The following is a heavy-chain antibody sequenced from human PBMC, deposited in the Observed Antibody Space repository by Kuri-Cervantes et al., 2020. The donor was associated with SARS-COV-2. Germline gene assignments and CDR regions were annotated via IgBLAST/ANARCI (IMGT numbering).Heavy chain of an antibody. D-gene: IGHD2-15*01. Sequence: GGSLRLSCVASGFTFSDYYMSWIRQAPGKGLEWVSYISSSGGIYMQYADSVKGRFTISRDNAKKSLYLEMNSLRAEDTAVYYCARQGYCSGGSCYSGAMDVWGQGTTVTVSS. CDR3: ARQGYCSGGSCYSGAMDV. V-gene: IGHV3-11*01. CDR1: GFTFSDYY. CDR2: ISSSGGIYM. J-gene: IGHJ6*02.